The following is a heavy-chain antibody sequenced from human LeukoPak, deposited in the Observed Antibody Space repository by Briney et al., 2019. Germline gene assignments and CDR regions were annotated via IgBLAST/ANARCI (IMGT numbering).Heavy chain of an antibody. V-gene: IGHV3-21*01. CDR2: ISSSSSYI. J-gene: IGHJ4*02. D-gene: IGHD6-19*01. CDR3: ARDRSDRLAVAGTSAFDY. Sequence: GGSLRLSCAASGFTFSSYSMNWVRHAPAKGLEWVSSISSSSSYIYYADSVKGRFSISRDNAKNSLYLQMNSLRAEDTAVYYCARDRSDRLAVAGTSAFDYWGQGTLVTVSS. CDR1: GFTFSSYS.